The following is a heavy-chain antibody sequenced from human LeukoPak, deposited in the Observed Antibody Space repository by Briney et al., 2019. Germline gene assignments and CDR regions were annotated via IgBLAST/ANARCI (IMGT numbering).Heavy chain of an antibody. CDR1: AYTFTGYY. V-gene: IGHV1-2*02. CDR3: ARRSRNGLDAFDI. J-gene: IGHJ3*02. Sequence: ASVKVSCKASAYTFTGYYLHWVRQAPGQGLQWMGWIDPNNGDTDYAQKFQGRVTMTRDRSIGTAYMELGRLTSDDTAVYYCARRSRNGLDAFDIWGQGTMVTVSS. D-gene: IGHD1-14*01. CDR2: IDPNNGDT.